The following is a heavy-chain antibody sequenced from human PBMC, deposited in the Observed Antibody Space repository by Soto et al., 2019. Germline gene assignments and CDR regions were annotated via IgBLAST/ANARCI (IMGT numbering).Heavy chain of an antibody. V-gene: IGHV1-69*01. Sequence: QVQLVQSGAEVKKPGSSVKVSCKASGGTFSSYAISWVRQAPGQGLEWMGGIIPIFGTANYAQTFQGSVKITAEESPGTAYMELSSLRSEDTAVYYCARGPVTAGPPKHFDYLGQGPLVTVSS. CDR2: IIPIFGTA. J-gene: IGHJ4*02. D-gene: IGHD5-18*01. CDR3: ARGPVTAGPPKHFDY. CDR1: GGTFSSYA.